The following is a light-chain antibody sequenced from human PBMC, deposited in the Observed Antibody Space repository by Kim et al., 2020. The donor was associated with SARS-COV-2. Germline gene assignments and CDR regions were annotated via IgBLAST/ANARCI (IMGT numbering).Light chain of an antibody. CDR3: CSTSNTLDYV. J-gene: IGLJ1*01. CDR2: DVR. Sequence: GQSITIPCSGPSGDIGNSNSVSWYQQHSGEAPRLIIYDVRDRPSGVSARFSGSKSANMASLTISGLRSEDEADYYCCSTSNTLDYVFGSGTKVTVL. CDR1: SGDIGNSNS. V-gene: IGLV2-14*03.